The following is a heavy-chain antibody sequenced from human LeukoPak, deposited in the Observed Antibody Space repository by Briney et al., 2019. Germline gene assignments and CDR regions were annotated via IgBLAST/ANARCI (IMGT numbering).Heavy chain of an antibody. Sequence: GGSLRLSCAASGFAFSSFNMLWVRQSPRKGLEWVARILTNGDTDYGASVEGRFTISRENAKSYVYLQMNSLRDGDTAVYYCARDRFGERTFEKWGQGTMVTVSS. CDR3: ARDRFGERTFEK. CDR1: GFAFSSFN. CDR2: ILTNGDT. D-gene: IGHD3-10*01. J-gene: IGHJ3*02. V-gene: IGHV3-13*01.